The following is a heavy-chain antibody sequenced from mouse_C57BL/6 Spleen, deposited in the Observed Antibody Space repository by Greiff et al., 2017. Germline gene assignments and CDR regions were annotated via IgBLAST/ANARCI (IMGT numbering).Heavy chain of an antibody. D-gene: IGHD2-3*01. J-gene: IGHJ2*01. CDR3: ARSPYDGPL. V-gene: IGHV1-50*01. CDR2: IDPSDSYT. CDR1: GYTFTSYW. Sequence: QVQLQQPGAELVKPGASVKLSCKASGYTFTSYWMQWVKQRPGQGLEWIGEIDPSDSYTNYNQKFKGKATLTVDTSSSTAYMQLSSLTSEDSAVYYCARSPYDGPLWGQGTTLTVSS.